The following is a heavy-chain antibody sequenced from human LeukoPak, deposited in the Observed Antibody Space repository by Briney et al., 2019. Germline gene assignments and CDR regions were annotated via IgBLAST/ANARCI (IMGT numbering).Heavy chain of an antibody. D-gene: IGHD1-26*01. CDR2: IRYDGSNK. Sequence: GGSLRLSCAASGFTFSSYGMHWVRQAPGKGLEWVAFIRYDGSNKYYADSVKGRFTISRDNSKNTLYLQMSSLRAEDTAVYYCAKDGGIVGTADAFDIWGQGTIVTVSS. J-gene: IGHJ3*02. V-gene: IGHV3-30*02. CDR3: AKDGGIVGTADAFDI. CDR1: GFTFSSYG.